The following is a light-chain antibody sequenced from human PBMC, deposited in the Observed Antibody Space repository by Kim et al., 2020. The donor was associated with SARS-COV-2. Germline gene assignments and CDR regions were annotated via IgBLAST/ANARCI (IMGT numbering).Light chain of an antibody. CDR2: GKN. J-gene: IGLJ3*02. Sequence: SSELTQDPAVSVALGQTVRITCQGDSLGRYYVSWHQKKPGQAPVVVIHGKNNRPSGIPDRFSGSTSGNTASLTITGAQAEDAADYSCHSRDSTNPHWVF. V-gene: IGLV3-19*01. CDR1: SLGRYY. CDR3: HSRDSTNPHWV.